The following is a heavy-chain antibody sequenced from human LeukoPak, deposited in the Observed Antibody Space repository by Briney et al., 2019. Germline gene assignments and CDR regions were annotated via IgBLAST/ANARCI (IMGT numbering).Heavy chain of an antibody. CDR1: GDSINSYY. J-gene: IGHJ4*02. CDR3: ARVGDWNDLVY. V-gene: IGHV4-59*01. Sequence: SETLSLTCTVSGDSINSYYWSWIRQPPGKGLEWIGYIIDRGSTNYNPSLKSRVTRLVDTSKNQLSLKLSSVTAADTAVYYCARVGDWNDLVYWGQGTLVTVSS. CDR2: IIDRGST. D-gene: IGHD1-1*01.